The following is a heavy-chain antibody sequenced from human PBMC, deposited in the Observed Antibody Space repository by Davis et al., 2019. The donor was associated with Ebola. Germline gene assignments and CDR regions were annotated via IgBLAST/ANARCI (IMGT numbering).Heavy chain of an antibody. Sequence: GESLKISCAASGFTFSSYSMNWVRQAPGKGLEWVSSISSSSSYIYYADSVKGRFTISRDNATNSLYLQMNSLRAEDTAVYYCARDPASYTMVRGVPIDYWGQGTLVTVSS. D-gene: IGHD3-10*01. CDR3: ARDPASYTMVRGVPIDY. CDR2: ISSSSSYI. V-gene: IGHV3-21*01. J-gene: IGHJ4*02. CDR1: GFTFSSYS.